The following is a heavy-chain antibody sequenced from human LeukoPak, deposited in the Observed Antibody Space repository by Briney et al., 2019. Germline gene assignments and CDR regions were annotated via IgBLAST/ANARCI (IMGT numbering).Heavy chain of an antibody. CDR2: ISRGGVIS. J-gene: IGHJ4*02. D-gene: IGHD7-27*01. V-gene: IGHV3-23*01. CDR3: VSRAGSPWGPFDD. CDR1: GFTFSDYA. Sequence: GGSLRLSCAASGFTFSDYAINWVRQAPGRGLEWVSTISRGGVISYYADSVKGRFTISRDNSNNTLYLHMNSLRAEDTAVYFCVSRAGSPWGPFDDWGQGTLVTVSS.